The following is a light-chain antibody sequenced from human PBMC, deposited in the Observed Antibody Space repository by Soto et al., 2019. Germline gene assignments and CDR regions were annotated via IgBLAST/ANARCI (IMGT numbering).Light chain of an antibody. CDR3: AAWYDSLSGPV. CDR1: SSNIGSNY. CDR2: RNN. Sequence: QSVLTQPPSASGTPGQRVTISCSGSSSNIGSNYVYWYQQLPGTAPQLLIYRNNQRPSGVPDRFSGSKSGTSASLAISGLRSEDEAAYYCAAWYDSLSGPVFGGGTKLTVL. V-gene: IGLV1-47*01. J-gene: IGLJ2*01.